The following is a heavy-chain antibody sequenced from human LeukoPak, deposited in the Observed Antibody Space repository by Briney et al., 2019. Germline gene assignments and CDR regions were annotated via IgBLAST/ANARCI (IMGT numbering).Heavy chain of an antibody. Sequence: GASVKVSCKDSGYTLTELSMHWVRQAPGKGLEWMGGFDPEDGETIYAQKFQGRVTMTEDTSTDTAYMELSSLRSEDTAVYYCATSAKRTYYDFWSGYPDAFDIWGQGTMVTVSS. V-gene: IGHV1-24*01. D-gene: IGHD3-3*01. CDR3: ATSAKRTYYDFWSGYPDAFDI. CDR1: GYTLTELS. CDR2: FDPEDGET. J-gene: IGHJ3*02.